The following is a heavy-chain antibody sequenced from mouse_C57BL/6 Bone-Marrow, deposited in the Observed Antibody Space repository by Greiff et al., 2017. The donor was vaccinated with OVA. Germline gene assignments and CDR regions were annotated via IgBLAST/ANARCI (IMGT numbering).Heavy chain of an antibody. CDR1: GYTFTSYW. J-gene: IGHJ1*03. CDR3: ARSFGNYWDFDV. CDR2: IDPSDSYT. Sequence: QVHVKQPGAELVMPGASVKLSCKASGYTFTSYWMHWVKQRPGQGLEWIGEIDPSDSYTNYNQKFKGKSTLTVDKSSSTAYMQLSSLTSEDSAVYYCARSFGNYWDFDVWGTGTTVTVSS. D-gene: IGHD2-1*01. V-gene: IGHV1-69*01.